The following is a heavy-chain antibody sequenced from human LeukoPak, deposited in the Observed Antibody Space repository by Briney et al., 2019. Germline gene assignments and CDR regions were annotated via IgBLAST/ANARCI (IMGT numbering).Heavy chain of an antibody. Sequence: GGSLRLSCAASGFTFSTYGMHWVRQAPGKGLEWVAFIRYDGSNKYHADSVKGRFTISRDNAKNSLYLQMNSLRAEDTAVYYCGRASGWYERGPDYYYYYMDVWGKGTTVTVSS. CDR3: GRASGWYERGPDYYYYYMDV. D-gene: IGHD6-19*01. J-gene: IGHJ6*03. CDR1: GFTFSTYG. CDR2: IRYDGSNK. V-gene: IGHV3-30*02.